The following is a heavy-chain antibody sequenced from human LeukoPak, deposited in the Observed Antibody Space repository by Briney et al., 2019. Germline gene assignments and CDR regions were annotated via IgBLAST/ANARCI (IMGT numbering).Heavy chain of an antibody. CDR1: GGSMRSYY. V-gene: IGHV4-59*08. CDR2: VYYSGTA. Sequence: SETLSLTCTVSGGSMRSYYWSWIRQPPGKGLELIGYVYYSGTANYNPSLERRVTILVDTSKNQFSLNLSSVTAADTAVYYCARTKSGWYYSDYWGQGTLVSVSS. D-gene: IGHD6-19*01. CDR3: ARTKSGWYYSDY. J-gene: IGHJ4*02.